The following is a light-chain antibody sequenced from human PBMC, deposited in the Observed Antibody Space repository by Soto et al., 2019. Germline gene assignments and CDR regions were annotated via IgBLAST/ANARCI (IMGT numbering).Light chain of an antibody. CDR3: SSYTSSSILYV. V-gene: IGLV2-14*01. CDR1: SSDVGGYNY. J-gene: IGLJ1*01. Sequence: QSVLTQPASVPGSPGQSITISCTGTSSDVGGYNYVSWYQQHPGKASKLMIYEVSNRPSGVSNRFSGSKSGNTASLTISGLQAEDEADYYCSSYTSSSILYVFGTGTKVTVL. CDR2: EVS.